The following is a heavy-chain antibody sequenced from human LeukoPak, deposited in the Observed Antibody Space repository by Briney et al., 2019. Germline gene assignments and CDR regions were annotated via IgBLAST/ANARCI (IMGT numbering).Heavy chain of an antibody. Sequence: GGSLRLSCAASGNYWMHWVRQAPGKGLVWVSRINTDGSSTNYADSVKGRFTISRDNSKNTIYLQMDSLRAEDTAIYYCARDYWWNYDYWGQGTLVTVSS. CDR2: INTDGSST. CDR3: ARDYWWNYDY. J-gene: IGHJ4*02. V-gene: IGHV3-74*01. CDR1: GNYW. D-gene: IGHD1-7*01.